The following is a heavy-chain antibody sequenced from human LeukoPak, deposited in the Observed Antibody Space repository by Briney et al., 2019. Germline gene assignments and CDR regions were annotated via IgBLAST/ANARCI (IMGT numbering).Heavy chain of an antibody. CDR2: MSYDGSNK. J-gene: IGHJ4*02. Sequence: GGSLRLSCAASGFTFSSYVKYWVRQAQRTGLEWVARMSYDGSNKYYADSVKGRFTISRDNSKNTLYLHMNSLRVEDTAVYYCAASPSVAGSDYWGQGTLVTVSS. V-gene: IGHV3-30*03. CDR1: GFTFSSYV. CDR3: AASPSVAGSDY. D-gene: IGHD6-19*01.